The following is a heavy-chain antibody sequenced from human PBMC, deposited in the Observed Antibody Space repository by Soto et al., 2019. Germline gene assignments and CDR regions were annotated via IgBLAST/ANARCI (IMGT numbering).Heavy chain of an antibody. V-gene: IGHV1-24*01. J-gene: IGHJ4*02. CDR2: FDPEDGET. CDR1: GYTLTELS. CDR3: ATGAADYDFWSGYYRLDY. Sequence: ASVKVFCKVSGYTLTELSMHWVRQAPGKGLEWMGDFDPEDGETIYAQKFQGRVTMTEDTSTDTAYMELSSLRSEDTAVYYCATGAADYDFWSGYYRLDYWGQGTLVTVSS. D-gene: IGHD3-3*01.